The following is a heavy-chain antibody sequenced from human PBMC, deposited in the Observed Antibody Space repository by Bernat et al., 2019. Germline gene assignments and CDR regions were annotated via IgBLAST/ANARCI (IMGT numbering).Heavy chain of an antibody. J-gene: IGHJ6*02. CDR3: ARDAPTYYYYYGMDV. CDR2: ISSSSSTI. CDR1: GFTFSSYS. Sequence: EVQLVESGGGLVQPGGSLRLSCAASGFTFSSYSMNWVRQAPGKGLEWVSYISSSSSTIYYADSVKGRFTISRDNAKNSLYLQMNSLRDEDAAVYYWARDAPTYYYYYGMDVWGQGTTVTVSS. V-gene: IGHV3-48*02.